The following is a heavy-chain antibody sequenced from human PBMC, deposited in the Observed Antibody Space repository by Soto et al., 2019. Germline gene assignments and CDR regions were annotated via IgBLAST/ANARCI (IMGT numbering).Heavy chain of an antibody. CDR2: IHQSGSP. CDR3: ARGAPRGIIHDFDY. J-gene: IGHJ4*02. Sequence: NPXETLSLTSSVANFSLSKEYDWGWIRQPPGKGLEWIGSIHQSGSPYYNPSLKSRLTISIDMSKKQFSLRLSSVTAAGTAVYYCARGAPRGIIHDFDYWGQGSLVTVSS. CDR1: NFSLSKEYD. D-gene: IGHD3-10*01. V-gene: IGHV4-38-2*02.